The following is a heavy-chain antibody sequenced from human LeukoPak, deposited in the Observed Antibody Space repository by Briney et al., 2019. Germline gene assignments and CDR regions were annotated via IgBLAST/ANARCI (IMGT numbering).Heavy chain of an antibody. Sequence: GASVKVSCKASGYTFTGYYMHWVRQAPGQGLEWMGWTNPNSGGTNYAQKFQGRVTMTRDTSVSTAYMELRRLTFDDSAMYYCARGEYRYGNDYWGQGTLVTVSS. CDR3: ARGEYRYGNDY. V-gene: IGHV1-2*02. D-gene: IGHD5-18*01. J-gene: IGHJ4*02. CDR2: TNPNSGGT. CDR1: GYTFTGYY.